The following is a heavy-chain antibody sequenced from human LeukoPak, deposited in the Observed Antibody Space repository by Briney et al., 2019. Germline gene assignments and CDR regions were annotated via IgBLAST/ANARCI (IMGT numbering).Heavy chain of an antibody. CDR2: IFYSGST. D-gene: IGHD3-22*01. Sequence: SETLSLTCTVSSGSISTSNYYWGWVRQPPGKALEWIGNIFYSGSTYYSPSLKSRVTISLDTSRNQFSLKLNSVTAADTAVYYCARVPYDSSGYYYVRAFDIWGQGTMVTVSS. CDR1: SGSISTSNYY. CDR3: ARVPYDSSGYYYVRAFDI. J-gene: IGHJ3*02. V-gene: IGHV4-39*07.